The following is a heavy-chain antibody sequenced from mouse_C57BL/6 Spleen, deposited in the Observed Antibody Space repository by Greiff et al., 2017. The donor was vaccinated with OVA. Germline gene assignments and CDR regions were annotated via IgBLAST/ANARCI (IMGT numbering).Heavy chain of an antibody. V-gene: IGHV1-52*01. CDR1: GYTFTSYW. D-gene: IGHD1-1*01. CDR2: IDPSDSET. Sequence: VQLQQPGAELVRPGSSVKLSCKASGYTFTSYWMHWVKQRPIQGLEWIGNIDPSDSETHYNQKFKDKATLTVDKSSSTAYMQLSSLTSEDSAVYYCAREDYGSSPFAYWGKGTLVTVSA. J-gene: IGHJ3*01. CDR3: AREDYGSSPFAY.